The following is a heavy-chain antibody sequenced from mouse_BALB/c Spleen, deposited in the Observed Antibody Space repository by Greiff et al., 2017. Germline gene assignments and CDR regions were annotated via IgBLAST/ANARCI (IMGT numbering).Heavy chain of an antibody. J-gene: IGHJ2*01. CDR3: ARPDYGGNYFDY. CDR1: GFTFSSYA. CDR2: ISSGGSYT. V-gene: IGHV5-9-3*01. Sequence: DVQLQESGGGLVKPGGSLKLSCAASGFTFSSYAMSWVRQTPEKRLEWVATISSGGSYTYYPDSVKGRFTISRDNAKNTLYLQMSSLRSEDTAMYYCARPDYGGNYFDYWGQGTTLTVSS. D-gene: IGHD2-4*01.